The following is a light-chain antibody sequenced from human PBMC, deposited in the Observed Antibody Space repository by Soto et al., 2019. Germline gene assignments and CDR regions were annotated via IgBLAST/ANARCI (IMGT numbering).Light chain of an antibody. Sequence: QLVLTQSPSASASLGASVKLTCTLSSGHSSYAIAWHQQQPEKGPRYLMKLNIDGSHSKGDGIPDRFSGSSSGAERYLTISSLQSEDEADYYCQTWGTGPWVFGGGTKVTVL. CDR1: SGHSSYA. CDR2: LNIDGSH. CDR3: QTWGTGPWV. J-gene: IGLJ3*02. V-gene: IGLV4-69*01.